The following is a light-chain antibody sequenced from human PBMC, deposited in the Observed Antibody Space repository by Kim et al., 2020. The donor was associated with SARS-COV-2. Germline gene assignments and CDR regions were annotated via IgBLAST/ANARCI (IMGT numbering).Light chain of an antibody. CDR2: DAS. CDR1: RDISNY. J-gene: IGKJ2*01. V-gene: IGKV1-33*01. Sequence: DIQMTQSPSSLSASVGDRVTITCQASRDISNYLNWYQQKPGKAPKLLIYDASNLETGVPSRFSGSGSGTDFTFTISSLQPEDIATYYCQQYDNLPRTFGQGTKLEI. CDR3: QQYDNLPRT.